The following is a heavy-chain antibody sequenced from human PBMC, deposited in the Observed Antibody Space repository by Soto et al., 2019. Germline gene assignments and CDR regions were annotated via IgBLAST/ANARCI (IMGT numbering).Heavy chain of an antibody. CDR1: GGSFSGYY. Sequence: SETLSLTCAVYGGSFSGYYWSWIRQPPGKGLEWIGEINHSGSTNYNPSLKSRVTISVDTSKNQFSLKLSSVTAADTAVYYCARAMYYDFWSGYGRHLDYWGQGTLVT. D-gene: IGHD3-3*01. CDR3: ARAMYYDFWSGYGRHLDY. J-gene: IGHJ4*02. V-gene: IGHV4-34*01. CDR2: INHSGST.